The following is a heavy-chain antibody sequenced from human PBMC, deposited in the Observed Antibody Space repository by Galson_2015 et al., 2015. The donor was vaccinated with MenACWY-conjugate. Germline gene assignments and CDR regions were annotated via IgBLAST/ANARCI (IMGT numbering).Heavy chain of an antibody. CDR3: ARDLDTVTTDEPLY. V-gene: IGHV3-48*04. D-gene: IGHD4-17*01. Sequence: SLRLSCAASGFTFSSYRMNWVRQAPGKGLEWVSYISSSSSTIYYADSVKGRFTTSRDNAKNSLYLQMNSLRAEDTAVYYCARDLDTVTTDEPLYWGQGTLVTVSS. CDR2: ISSSSSTI. J-gene: IGHJ4*02. CDR1: GFTFSSYR.